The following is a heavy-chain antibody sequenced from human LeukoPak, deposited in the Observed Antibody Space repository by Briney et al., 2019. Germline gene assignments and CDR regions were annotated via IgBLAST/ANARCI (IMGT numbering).Heavy chain of an antibody. V-gene: IGHV3-48*03. CDR3: ATQDPEGYYYGSGN. J-gene: IGHJ4*02. Sequence: GGSLRLSCAASGFTFSSYEMNWVRQAPGKGLEWVSYISSSGSTIYYADSVKGRFTISRDNAKNSLYLQMNSLRAEDTAVYYCATQDPEGYYYGSGNWGQGTLVTVSS. D-gene: IGHD3-10*01. CDR1: GFTFSSYE. CDR2: ISSSGSTI.